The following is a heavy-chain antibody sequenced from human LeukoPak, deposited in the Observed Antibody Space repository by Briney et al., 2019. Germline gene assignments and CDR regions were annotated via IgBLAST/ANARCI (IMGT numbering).Heavy chain of an antibody. J-gene: IGHJ6*03. V-gene: IGHV1-2*02. CDR1: GYTFIYSY. D-gene: IGHD2-15*01. CDR2: TNPKNVYT. CDR3: AREPVVDYYYMDV. Sequence: ASVKVSCKASGYTFIYSYIHWVRQAPGQGLEWMAWTNPKNVYTNYAQEFQGRVTVTRHPSISTAYMELSGLRSDDTAVYFCAREPVVDYYYMDVWGTGTTVTVSS.